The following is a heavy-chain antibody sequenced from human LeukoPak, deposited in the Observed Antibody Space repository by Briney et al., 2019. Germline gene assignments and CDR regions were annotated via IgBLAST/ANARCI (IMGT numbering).Heavy chain of an antibody. J-gene: IGHJ6*03. Sequence: ASVKVSCKASGYTFTGYYMHWVRQAPGQGLEWMGWINPNSGGTNYAQKFQGRVTMTRDTSISTAYMELSRLRSDDTAVYYCARDWARSKDIAVVPAASYYMDVWGKGTTVTVSS. CDR3: ARDWARSKDIAVVPAASYYMDV. V-gene: IGHV1-2*02. CDR2: INPNSGGT. D-gene: IGHD2-2*01. CDR1: GYTFTGYY.